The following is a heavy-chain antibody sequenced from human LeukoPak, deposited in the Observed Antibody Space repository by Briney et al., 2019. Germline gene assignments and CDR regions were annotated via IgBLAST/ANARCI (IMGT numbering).Heavy chain of an antibody. CDR2: ISRSSSYI. Sequence: PGGSLRLPCAASGFTFSSYTMNWVRQAPGKGLEWVSSISRSSSYIYYADSMKGRFTISRDNANNSLFLQMNSLRAEDTAVYYCARGGVSVGGNFDYWGQGTLVTVSS. D-gene: IGHD4-23*01. CDR3: ARGGVSVGGNFDY. CDR1: GFTFSSYT. V-gene: IGHV3-21*01. J-gene: IGHJ4*02.